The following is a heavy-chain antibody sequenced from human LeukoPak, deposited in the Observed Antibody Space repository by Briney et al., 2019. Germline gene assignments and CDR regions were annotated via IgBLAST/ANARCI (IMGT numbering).Heavy chain of an antibody. J-gene: IGHJ6*02. V-gene: IGHV4-4*02. CDR1: GGSISSNNW. Sequence: PSETLSLTCAVSGGSISSNNWWGWVRQPPGKGLEWIGEIYHSGSPNYNPSLKSRVTISVDKSRNHFSLNLSSVTAADTAVYYCARRMVAATWDVWGQGTTVTVSS. CDR2: IYHSGSP. CDR3: ARRMVAATWDV. D-gene: IGHD2-15*01.